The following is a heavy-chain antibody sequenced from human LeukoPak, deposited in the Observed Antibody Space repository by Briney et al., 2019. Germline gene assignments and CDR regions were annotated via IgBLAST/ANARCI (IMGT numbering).Heavy chain of an antibody. D-gene: IGHD2-15*01. J-gene: IGHJ6*03. CDR2: IRNNGGNT. CDR3: VSGYCSGGRCYSRDA. CDR1: GFTFSNYE. V-gene: IGHV3-64D*06. Sequence: GGSLRLSCATSGFTFSNYEMNWVRQAPGRGLEYISAIRNNGGNTYYADSVKGRFTISRDNSKNTLFLQMSSLRAEDTAVYYCVSGYCSGGRCYSRDAWGQGTTVTVSS.